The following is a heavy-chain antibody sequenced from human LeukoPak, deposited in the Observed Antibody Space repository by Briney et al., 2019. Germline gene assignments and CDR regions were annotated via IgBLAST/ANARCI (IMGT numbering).Heavy chain of an antibody. V-gene: IGHV3-74*01. CDR1: GFTFSNYA. CDR3: ALILRISDFDY. J-gene: IGHJ4*02. D-gene: IGHD3-3*01. Sequence: GGSLRLSCAASGFTFSNYAMSWVRQVPGKGLVWVARINSDGTSTNYADSVKGRFIISRDNANNTLYLQMNSLRDEDTAVYYCALILRISDFDYWGQGTLVTVSS. CDR2: INSDGTST.